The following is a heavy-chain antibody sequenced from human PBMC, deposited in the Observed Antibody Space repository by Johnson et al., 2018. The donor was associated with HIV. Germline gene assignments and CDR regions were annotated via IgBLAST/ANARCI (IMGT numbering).Heavy chain of an antibody. Sequence: QMLLVESGGGVVRPGGSLRLSCAASGFTFSSYAMHWVRQAPGQGLEWVAVISYDGSNKYYADSVKGRFTISRDNSKNRLYLQMHSLRAEDTAVYYCAKDVDSSRWWRAFDMWGQGTMVSVSS. V-gene: IGHV3-30*04. J-gene: IGHJ3*02. CDR3: AKDVDSSRWWRAFDM. D-gene: IGHD6-13*01. CDR2: ISYDGSNK. CDR1: GFTFSSYA.